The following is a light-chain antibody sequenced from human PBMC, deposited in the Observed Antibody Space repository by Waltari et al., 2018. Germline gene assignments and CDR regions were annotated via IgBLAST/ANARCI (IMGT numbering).Light chain of an antibody. CDR3: QQFYTTPPT. CDR2: AAS. J-gene: IGKJ1*01. V-gene: IGKV1-39*01. CDR1: QPITSY. Sequence: DIQMTQSPASLSASVGDRVTITCRASQPITSYLNWYQHRPGKPPQLLIFAASRLQNGVPSRFSGSGSGTTFSLTISSLQAEDVAVYYCQQFYTTPPTFGQGTKVEIK.